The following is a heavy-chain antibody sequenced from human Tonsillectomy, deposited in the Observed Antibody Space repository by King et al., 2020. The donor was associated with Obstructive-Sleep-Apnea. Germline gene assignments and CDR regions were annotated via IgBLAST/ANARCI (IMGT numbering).Heavy chain of an antibody. Sequence: VQLVESGGGLVQPGGSLRLSCAASGFTFSSYAMHWVRQATGKGLEWVSAIGIAGDTYFPGSVKGGFTISRENAKNSLYLQMNSLRAGDTAVYYCARASPAAAGTDLFDYWGQGTLVTVSS. V-gene: IGHV3-13*04. CDR1: GFTFSSYA. CDR3: ARASPAAAGTDLFDY. CDR2: IGIAGDT. D-gene: IGHD6-13*01. J-gene: IGHJ4*02.